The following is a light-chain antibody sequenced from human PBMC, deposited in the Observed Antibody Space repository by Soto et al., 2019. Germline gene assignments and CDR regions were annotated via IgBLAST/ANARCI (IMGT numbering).Light chain of an antibody. V-gene: IGLV2-14*01. CDR2: AVT. CDR3: SSYTDSSNYV. J-gene: IGLJ1*01. CDR1: SSDVGGYNY. Sequence: QSVLTQPASVSGSPGQSITISCTVTSSDVGGYNYVSWYQQHPGKAPKLMIYAVTDRPSGVSSRFSGSKSGNTASLTISGLQAEDEADYYCSSYTDSSNYVFGTGTKVTVL.